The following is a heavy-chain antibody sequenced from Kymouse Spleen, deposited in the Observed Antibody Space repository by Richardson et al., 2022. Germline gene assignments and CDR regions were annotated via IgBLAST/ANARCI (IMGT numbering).Heavy chain of an antibody. CDR3: AREGDYDFWSGYYPPYYYYYGMDV. V-gene: IGHV3-7*01. J-gene: IGHJ6*02. Sequence: EVQLVESGGGLVQPGGSLRLSCAASGFTFSSYWMSWVRQAPGKGLEWVANIKQDGSEKYYVDSVKGRFTISRDNAKNSLYLQMNSLRAEDTAVYYCAREGDYDFWSGYYPPYYYYYGMDVWGQGTTVTVSS. CDR1: GFTFSSYW. D-gene: IGHD3-3*01. CDR2: IKQDGSEK.